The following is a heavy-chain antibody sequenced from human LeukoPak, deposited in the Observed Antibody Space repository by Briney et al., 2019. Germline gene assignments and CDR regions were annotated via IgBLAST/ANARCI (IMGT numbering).Heavy chain of an antibody. CDR3: ATPPTVTRNY. V-gene: IGHV3-20*04. CDR1: GFTFDDYG. CDR2: INWNGGST. Sequence: GGSLRLSCAASGFTFDDYGMSWVRQAPGKGLEWVSGINWNGGSTGYADSVKGRFTISRDNSKNTLYLQMNSLRAEDTAVYYCATPPTVTRNYWGQGILVTVSS. J-gene: IGHJ4*02. D-gene: IGHD4-17*01.